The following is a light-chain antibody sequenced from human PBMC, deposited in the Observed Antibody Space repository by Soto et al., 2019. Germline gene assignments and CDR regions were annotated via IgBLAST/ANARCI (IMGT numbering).Light chain of an antibody. CDR3: TSYTSSRTWV. CDR1: SSDVGSYNR. CDR2: EVT. J-gene: IGLJ3*02. Sequence: QSALTQPPSVSGSPGKSVTISCTGTSSDVGSYNRVSWYQQPPGTAPKLMIYEVTNRPSGVPNRFSASKSGNTASLTISGLQAEDEADYYCTSYTSSRTWVFGGGTKLTVL. V-gene: IGLV2-18*02.